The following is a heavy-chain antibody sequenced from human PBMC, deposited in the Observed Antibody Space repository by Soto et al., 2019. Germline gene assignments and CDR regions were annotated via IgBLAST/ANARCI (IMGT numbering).Heavy chain of an antibody. V-gene: IGHV3-21*01. CDR2: ISNSGSEI. CDR1: GFTFSSYS. J-gene: IGHJ6*03. CDR3: AREVGNDYSNYRLQRPHYYYYYMDV. Sequence: GGSLRLSCAASGFTFSSYSMNWVRQAPGKGLEWVSSISNSGSEIYYADSVKGRFTISRDNAKNSLYLQMNSLRAEDTAVYYCAREVGNDYSNYRLQRPHYYYYYMDVWGKGTTVTVSS. D-gene: IGHD4-4*01.